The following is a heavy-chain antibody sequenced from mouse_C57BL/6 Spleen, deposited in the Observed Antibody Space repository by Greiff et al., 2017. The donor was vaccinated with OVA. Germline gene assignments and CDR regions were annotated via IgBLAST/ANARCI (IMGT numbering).Heavy chain of an antibody. J-gene: IGHJ3*01. CDR2: INPSNGGT. Sequence: QVQLQQPGPELVKPGASVKLSCKASGYTFTSYWMHWVTQRPGQGLEWIGNINPSNGGTNYNEKFKSKATLTVDNSSSTAYMQLSSLTSEDSSVYYGARADCDWCAYWGQGTLVTVSA. D-gene: IGHD2-13*01. CDR1: GYTFTSYW. CDR3: ARADCDWCAY. V-gene: IGHV1-53*01.